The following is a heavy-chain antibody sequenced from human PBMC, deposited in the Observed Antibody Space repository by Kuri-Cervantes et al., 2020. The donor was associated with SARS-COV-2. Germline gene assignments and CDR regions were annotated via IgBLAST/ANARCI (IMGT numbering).Heavy chain of an antibody. CDR2: IWYDGSNK. V-gene: IGHV3-33*08. J-gene: IGHJ6*02. Sequence: GESLKISCAASGFTFSSYWMHWVRQAPGKGLEWVAVIWYDGSNKYYADSVKGRFTISRDNSKNTLYLQMNSLRAEDTAVYYCARGIAARRGYYYYGMDVWGQGTTVTVSS. CDR1: GFTFSSYW. D-gene: IGHD6-6*01. CDR3: ARGIAARRGYYYYGMDV.